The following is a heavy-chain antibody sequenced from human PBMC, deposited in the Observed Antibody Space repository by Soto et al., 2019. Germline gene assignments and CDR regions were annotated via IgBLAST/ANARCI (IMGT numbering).Heavy chain of an antibody. CDR1: GYTFTHYH. J-gene: IGHJ1*01. D-gene: IGHD3-22*01. CDR2: INPSGGST. CDR3: AKEAINSSGYSRYFQH. V-gene: IGHV1-46*01. Sequence: ASVKVSCKASGYTFTHYHVYWVRQAPGRGLEWLGMINPSGGSTTYAQNLQGRVTMTRDTSTNTVYMELSSQIYEDTAVYYCAKEAINSSGYSRYFQHWGQGTLVTVSS.